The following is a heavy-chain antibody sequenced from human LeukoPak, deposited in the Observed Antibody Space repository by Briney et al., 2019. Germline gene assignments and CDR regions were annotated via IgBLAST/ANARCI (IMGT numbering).Heavy chain of an antibody. CDR2: IYTSGST. CDR3: ARVEVVGHSNWFDP. V-gene: IGHV4-61*02. Sequence: PSETLSLTCTVSGGSISSGSYYWSWIRQPAGKGLEWIGRIYTSGSTNYNPSLKSRVTISVDRSKNQFSLKLSSVTAADTAVYYCARVEVVGHSNWFDPWGQGTLVTVSS. J-gene: IGHJ5*02. D-gene: IGHD3-22*01. CDR1: GGSISSGSYY.